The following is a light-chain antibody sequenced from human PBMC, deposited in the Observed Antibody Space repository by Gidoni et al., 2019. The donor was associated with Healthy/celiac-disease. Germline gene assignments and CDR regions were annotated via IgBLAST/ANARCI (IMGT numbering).Light chain of an antibody. J-gene: IGKJ2*01. V-gene: IGKV1-39*01. CDR1: QSISSY. Sequence: TQMTQSPSSLSASVGDRVTITCRASQSISSYLNWYQQKPGKAPKLLIDAASSLQSGVPSRFSGSGSGTDFTLTISSLQPEDFATYYCQQSYSTPPTFGQGTKLEIK. CDR2: AAS. CDR3: QQSYSTPPT.